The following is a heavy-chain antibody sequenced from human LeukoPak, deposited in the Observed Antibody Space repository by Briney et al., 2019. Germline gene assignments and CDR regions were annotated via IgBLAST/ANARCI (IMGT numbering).Heavy chain of an antibody. CDR3: AKDPSYGSG. CDR2: ILYDRSNE. CDR1: GFTFSSYG. V-gene: IGHV3-30*18. J-gene: IGHJ4*02. D-gene: IGHD3-10*01. Sequence: PGGSLRLSCAASGFTFSSYGMHWVRQAPGKGLEWVALILYDRSNEYYADSVKGRFTISRDNSKNTLYLQMNSLRPEDTAVYYCAKDPSYGSGWGQGTLVTVSS.